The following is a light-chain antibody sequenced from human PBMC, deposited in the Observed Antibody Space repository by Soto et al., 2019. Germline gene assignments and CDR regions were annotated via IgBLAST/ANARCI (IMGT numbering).Light chain of an antibody. Sequence: SYELTQPPSVSVSPGQTARITCSGDALSKHYVYWFQQRPGQAPVMVIYKDTERPSGIPERFSGFSSGTTVTLTISGVQAEDEADYYCQSADSTGTYVVFGGGTKLTVL. CDR2: KDT. CDR3: QSADSTGTYVV. J-gene: IGLJ2*01. CDR1: ALSKHY. V-gene: IGLV3-25*02.